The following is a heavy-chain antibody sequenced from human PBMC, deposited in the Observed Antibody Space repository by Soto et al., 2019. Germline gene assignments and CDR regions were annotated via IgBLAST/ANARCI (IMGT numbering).Heavy chain of an antibody. J-gene: IGHJ4*02. CDR2: IYYSGST. CDR1: GGSISSYY. D-gene: IGHD3-16*02. V-gene: IGHV4-59*01. Sequence: SETLSLTCTVSGGSISSYYWSWIRQPPGKGLEWIGYIYYSGSTNYNPSLKSRVTISVDTSKNQFSLKLSSVTAADTAVYYCARESVYDYIWGSYRPPTGYFDYWGQGTLVTAPQ. CDR3: ARESVYDYIWGSYRPPTGYFDY.